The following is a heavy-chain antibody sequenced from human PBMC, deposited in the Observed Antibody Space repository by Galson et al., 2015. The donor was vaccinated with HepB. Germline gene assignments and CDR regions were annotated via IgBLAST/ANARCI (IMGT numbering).Heavy chain of an antibody. V-gene: IGHV1-69*13. D-gene: IGHD3-22*01. CDR1: GGTFSSYA. CDR2: IIPIFGTA. J-gene: IGHJ1*01. CDR3: ARVVGPYDSSGYYYGYFQH. Sequence: SVKVSCKASGGTFSSYAISWVRQAPGQGLEWMGGIIPIFGTANYAQKFQGRVTITADESTSTAYMELSSLRSEDTAVYYCARVVGPYDSSGYYYGYFQHWGQGTLVTVSS.